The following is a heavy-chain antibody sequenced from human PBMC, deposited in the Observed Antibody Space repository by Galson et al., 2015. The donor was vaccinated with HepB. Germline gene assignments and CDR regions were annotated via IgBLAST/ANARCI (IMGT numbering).Heavy chain of an antibody. V-gene: IGHV5-51*03. D-gene: IGHD6-13*01. Sequence: QSGAEVKKPGESLKISCKGSGYIFPDYWIAWVRQMPGKGLEWMGIIYPSDSDPRYSPSFQGQVTISVDMSTSTAYLQWSRLKASDTAMYYCARFAAIGTLGHYYGMDVWGQGTTVTVSS. CDR1: GYIFPDYW. CDR2: IYPSDSDP. CDR3: ARFAAIGTLGHYYGMDV. J-gene: IGHJ6*02.